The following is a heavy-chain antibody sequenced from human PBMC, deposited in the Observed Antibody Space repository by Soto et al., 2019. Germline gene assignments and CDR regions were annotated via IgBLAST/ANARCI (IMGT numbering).Heavy chain of an antibody. V-gene: IGHV4-38-2*01. D-gene: IGHD2-15*01. Sequence: SETLSLTCAASGYSISSGYYWGWIRQPPGKGLEWIGSIYHSGSTYYNPSLKSRVTISVDTSKNQFSLKLSSVTAADTAVYYCARSNGYCSGGSCYSFGRVDYWGQGTLVTVSS. J-gene: IGHJ4*02. CDR2: IYHSGST. CDR3: ARSNGYCSGGSCYSFGRVDY. CDR1: GYSISSGYY.